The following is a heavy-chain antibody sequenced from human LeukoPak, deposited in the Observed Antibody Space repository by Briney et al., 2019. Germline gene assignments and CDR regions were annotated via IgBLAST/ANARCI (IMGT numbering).Heavy chain of an antibody. V-gene: IGHV3-66*01. Sequence: GGSLRLSCAASGFTVSSNYMSWVRQAPGKGLEWVSVIYSGGSTYYADSVKGRFTNSRDNSKNTLYLQMNSLRAEDTAVYYCARVLAVAGTGGMDVWGQGTTVTVSS. CDR1: GFTVSSNY. D-gene: IGHD6-19*01. CDR3: ARVLAVAGTGGMDV. CDR2: IYSGGST. J-gene: IGHJ6*02.